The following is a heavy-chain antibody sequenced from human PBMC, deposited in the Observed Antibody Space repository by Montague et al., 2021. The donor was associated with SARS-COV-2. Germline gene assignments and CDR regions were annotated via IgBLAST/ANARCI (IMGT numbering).Heavy chain of an antibody. CDR3: ARGQEVHATNGGLNY. D-gene: IGHD2-8*01. CDR2: MYYSGST. Sequence: SETLSLTCTVSGGSISSSNYYWGWIRQPPGKGLEWIGNMYYSGSTYYNPSLKSRVTISIDTSKNQFSLKLTSVTAADTAVYYCARGQEVHATNGGLNYWGQGTLVTVSS. V-gene: IGHV4-39*07. CDR1: GGSISSSNYY. J-gene: IGHJ4*02.